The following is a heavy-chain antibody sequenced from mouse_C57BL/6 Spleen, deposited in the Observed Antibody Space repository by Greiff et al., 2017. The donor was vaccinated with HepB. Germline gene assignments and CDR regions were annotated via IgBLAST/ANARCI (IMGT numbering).Heavy chain of an antibody. Sequence: VKLQESGAELAKPGASVKLSCKASGYTFTSYWMHWVKQRPGQGLEWIGYINPSSGYTKYNQKFKDKATLTADKSSSTAYMQLSSLKYEDSAVYYCARWDTTVVAPFDYWGQGTTLTVSS. V-gene: IGHV1-7*01. CDR1: GYTFTSYW. D-gene: IGHD1-1*01. J-gene: IGHJ2*01. CDR2: INPSSGYT. CDR3: ARWDTTVVAPFDY.